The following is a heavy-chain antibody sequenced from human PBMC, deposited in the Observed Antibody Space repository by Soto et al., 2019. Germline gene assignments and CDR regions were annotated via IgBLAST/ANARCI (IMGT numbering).Heavy chain of an antibody. D-gene: IGHD4-17*01. J-gene: IGHJ4*02. V-gene: IGHV3-15*01. CDR3: TTDGPTVTTFDY. Sequence: GESLKISCAASGFTFSNAWMSWVRQAPGKGLEWVGRIKSKTDGGTTDYAAPVKGRFTISRDDSKNTLYLQMNSLKTEDTAVYYCTTDGPTVTTFDYWGQGTLVTVSS. CDR2: IKSKTDGGTT. CDR1: GFTFSNAW.